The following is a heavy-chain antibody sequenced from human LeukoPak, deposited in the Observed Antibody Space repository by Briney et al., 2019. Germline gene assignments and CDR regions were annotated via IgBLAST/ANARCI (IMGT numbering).Heavy chain of an antibody. CDR3: ARDVHGDYGSGWFDP. Sequence: SVKVSFKTSGGTFNNSAISWVRQAPGQGVEGLGGIMPLFGTAGYAQKFQGRVTITKDESTRTVYLELTSLTSDDTAVYYCARDVHGDYGSGWFDPWGQGTLVSVSS. CDR2: IMPLFGTA. V-gene: IGHV1-69*05. CDR1: GGTFNNSA. D-gene: IGHD4-17*01. J-gene: IGHJ5*02.